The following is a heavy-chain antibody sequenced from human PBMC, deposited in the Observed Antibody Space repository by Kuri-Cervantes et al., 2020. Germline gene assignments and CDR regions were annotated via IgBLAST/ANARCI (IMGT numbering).Heavy chain of an antibody. V-gene: IGHV3-23*01. CDR1: GFTFSSYA. CDR2: ISGSGGST. CDR3: AKDPYYGSGSYYLPTHFDC. J-gene: IGHJ4*02. D-gene: IGHD3-10*01. Sequence: GESLKISCAASGFTFSSYAMSWVRQAPGKGLEWVSAISGSGGSTYYADSVKGRFTISRDNSKNTLYLQMNSLRAEDTAVYYCAKDPYYGSGSYYLPTHFDCWGQGTLVTVSS.